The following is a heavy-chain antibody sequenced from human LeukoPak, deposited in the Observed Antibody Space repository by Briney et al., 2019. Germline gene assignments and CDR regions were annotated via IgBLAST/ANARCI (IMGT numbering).Heavy chain of an antibody. D-gene: IGHD3-9*01. CDR1: GFTFRNHG. CDR3: ARERRPEDFDWLSYFDY. J-gene: IGHJ4*02. CDR2: IWYDGSNQ. V-gene: IGHV3-33*01. Sequence: GGSLRLSCAASGFTFRNHGMHWIRQVPGKGLEWVAVIWYDGSNQNYADSVKGRFTISRDNSKNMLYLQMNSLRDEDTAVYYCARERRPEDFDWLSYFDYWGQGILVTVSS.